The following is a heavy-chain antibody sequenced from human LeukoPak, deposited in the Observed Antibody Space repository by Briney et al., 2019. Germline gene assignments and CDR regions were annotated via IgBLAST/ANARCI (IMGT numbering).Heavy chain of an antibody. V-gene: IGHV3-30*18. D-gene: IGHD3-10*01. CDR2: ISYDGSNK. Sequence: GRSLRLSCAASGFTFSSYGMHWVRQAPGKGLERVAVISYDGSNKYYADSVKGRFTISRDNSKNTLHLQMNSLRAEDTAVYYCAKITMVRGAQHGMDVWGQGTTVTVSS. J-gene: IGHJ6*02. CDR3: AKITMVRGAQHGMDV. CDR1: GFTFSSYG.